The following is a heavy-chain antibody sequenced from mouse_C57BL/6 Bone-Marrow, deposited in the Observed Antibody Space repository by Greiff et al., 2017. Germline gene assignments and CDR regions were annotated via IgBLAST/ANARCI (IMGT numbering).Heavy chain of an antibody. CDR3: TTGLLTLD. V-gene: IGHV14-4*01. J-gene: IGHJ2*01. CDR2: IDPENGDT. Sequence: EVQLQQSGAELVRPGASVKLSCTASGFNIKDDYMHWVKQRPEQGLEWIGWIDPENGDTEYASKFQGKATITADTSSNTAYLQLSSLTSDETAVYYCTTGLLTLDWGQGTTLTGSS. CDR1: GFNIKDDY. D-gene: IGHD2-1*01.